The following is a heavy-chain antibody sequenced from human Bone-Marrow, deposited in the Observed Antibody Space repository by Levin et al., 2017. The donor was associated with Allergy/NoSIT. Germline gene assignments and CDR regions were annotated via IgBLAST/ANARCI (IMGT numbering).Heavy chain of an antibody. J-gene: IGHJ4*02. Sequence: SETLSLTCTVTGDSISNYYWSWIRQSPGKGLEWIGYMSHSGNAKYNPSLKSRVAISVDTSKNQLSLNVTSMIPADAAVYYCARARGGLRFLEWPYYFDSWGQGTLVTVSS. D-gene: IGHD3-3*01. V-gene: IGHV4-59*01. CDR2: MSHSGNA. CDR1: GDSISNYY. CDR3: ARARGGLRFLEWPYYFDS.